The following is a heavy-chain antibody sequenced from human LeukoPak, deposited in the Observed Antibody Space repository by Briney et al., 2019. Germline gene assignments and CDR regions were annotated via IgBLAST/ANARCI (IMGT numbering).Heavy chain of an antibody. CDR2: ISGSGGST. CDR3: AKDTGGWLLTSGGAFDI. V-gene: IGHV3-23*01. J-gene: IGHJ3*02. CDR1: GFTFNTYD. Sequence: PGGSLRLSCAASGFTFNTYDMSWVRQAPGKGLEWVSAISGSGGSTYYADSVKGRFTISRDNSKNTLYLQMNSLRAEDTAVYYCAKDTGGWLLTSGGAFDIWGQGTMVTVSS. D-gene: IGHD3-22*01.